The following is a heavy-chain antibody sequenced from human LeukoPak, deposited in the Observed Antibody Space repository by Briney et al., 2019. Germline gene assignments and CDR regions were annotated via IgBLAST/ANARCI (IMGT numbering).Heavy chain of an antibody. CDR2: INTYNGNT. J-gene: IGHJ4*02. CDR3: AREVQSMAPGY. CDR1: GYTFTSYS. D-gene: IGHD3-10*01. Sequence: ASVKVSCKAFGYTFTSYSISWVRQAPGQGLEWMGWINTYNGNTNYAQKLQGRVTMTADTSTSTAYMELRSLRSDDMAVYYCAREVQSMAPGYWGQGTLSPSPQ. V-gene: IGHV1-18*03.